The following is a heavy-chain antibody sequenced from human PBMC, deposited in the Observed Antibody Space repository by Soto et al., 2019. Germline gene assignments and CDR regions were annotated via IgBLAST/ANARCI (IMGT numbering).Heavy chain of an antibody. Sequence: QVQLQQWGAGLLKPSETLSLTCAVYGGSFSGYYWSWIRQPPGKGLEWIGEINHSGSTNYNPSLNRGVTLSVDTSNNQFSLKLSSVTAADTAGYYCARGGPVAAREWFDPWGQGTLVTVSS. D-gene: IGHD6-19*01. V-gene: IGHV4-34*01. CDR2: INHSGST. CDR1: GGSFSGYY. CDR3: ARGGPVAAREWFDP. J-gene: IGHJ5*02.